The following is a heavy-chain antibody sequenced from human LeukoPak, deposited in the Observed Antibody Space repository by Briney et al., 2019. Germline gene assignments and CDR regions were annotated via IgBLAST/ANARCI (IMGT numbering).Heavy chain of an antibody. V-gene: IGHV6-1*01. D-gene: IGHD6-13*01. CDR3: ARESGIATTGRWFDP. J-gene: IGHJ5*02. CDR2: TYFRSDWFN. CDR1: GDSVSSSSAA. Sequence: SQTLSLTCAISGDSVSSSSAAWNWIWQSPSRGLEGLGRTYFRSDWFNDYAVSVKSRITVNPDTSKNQFSLHLSSVTPEDTAVYYCARESGIATTGRWFDPWGQGTLVTVSS.